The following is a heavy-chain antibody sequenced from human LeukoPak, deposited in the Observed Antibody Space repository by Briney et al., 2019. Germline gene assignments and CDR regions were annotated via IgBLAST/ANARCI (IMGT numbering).Heavy chain of an antibody. CDR2: IYRSGST. J-gene: IGHJ4*02. D-gene: IGHD6-13*01. CDR3: ASRGGIAAADY. CDR1: GGSISSTSW. V-gene: IGHV4-4*02. Sequence: SETLSLTCAVSGGSISSTSWWSWVRQPPGKGLEWIGEIYRSGSTNYNPSLRSRVTISLDKSQNRFSLKLSSVTVADTAVYYCASRGGIAAADYWGQGTLVTVSS.